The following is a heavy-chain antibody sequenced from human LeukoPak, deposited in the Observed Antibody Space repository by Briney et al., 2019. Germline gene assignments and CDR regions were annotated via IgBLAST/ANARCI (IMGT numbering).Heavy chain of an antibody. D-gene: IGHD2-15*01. V-gene: IGHV1-8*01. Sequence: ASVKVSCKASGYTFTSYDINWVRQATGQGLEWMGWMNPNSGNTGYAQTFQGRVTMTRNTSISTAYMELSSLRSEDTAVYYCARGRPTFGYCSGGSCYSVASYFDYWGQGTLVTVSS. J-gene: IGHJ4*02. CDR1: GYTFTSYD. CDR3: ARGRPTFGYCSGGSCYSVASYFDY. CDR2: MNPNSGNT.